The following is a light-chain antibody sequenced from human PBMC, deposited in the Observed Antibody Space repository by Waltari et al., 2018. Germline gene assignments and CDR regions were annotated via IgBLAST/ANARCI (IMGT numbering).Light chain of an antibody. V-gene: IGLV3-21*03. CDR2: DDR. Sequence: SYVLTQPPSVSVAPGKTASITCGGRDIGNQGVNWYQQRPGQAPVLVVYDDRDRPSRIPEPFSGSISGNGATLAVSRVEAEDEADYYCQVWGSSRDLLFIGGRTKLTVL. CDR3: QVWGSSRDLLF. CDR1: DIGNQG. J-gene: IGLJ2*01.